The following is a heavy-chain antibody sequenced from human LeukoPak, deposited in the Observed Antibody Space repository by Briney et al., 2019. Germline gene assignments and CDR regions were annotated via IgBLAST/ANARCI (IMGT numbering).Heavy chain of an antibody. Sequence: GGSLRLSCAASGFSFSSFGMHWVRQAPGKGLEWVAVIWYDGSKKNYADSVRGRFTISRDNSKNTLYLQMNSLRAEDTGVYYCARPPEDWGQGTLVTVSS. CDR1: GFSFSSFG. CDR2: IWYDGSKK. CDR3: ARPPED. J-gene: IGHJ4*02. V-gene: IGHV3-33*01.